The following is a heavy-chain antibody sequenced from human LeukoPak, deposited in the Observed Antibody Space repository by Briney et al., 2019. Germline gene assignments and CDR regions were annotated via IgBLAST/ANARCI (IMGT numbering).Heavy chain of an antibody. CDR2: ISWNSGSI. D-gene: IGHD3-9*01. CDR3: ARGKYYNILTGYSRGGYFDY. Sequence: PGGSLRLSCAASGFTFDDYAMHRVRQAPGKGLEWVSGISWNSGSIGYADSVKGRFTISRDNSKNTLYMQMNSLRDEDTALYYCARGKYYNILTGYSRGGYFDYWGQGTLVTVSS. CDR1: GFTFDDYA. V-gene: IGHV3-9*01. J-gene: IGHJ4*02.